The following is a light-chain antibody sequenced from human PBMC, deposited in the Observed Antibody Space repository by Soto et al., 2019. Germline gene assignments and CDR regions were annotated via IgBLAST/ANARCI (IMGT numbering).Light chain of an antibody. CDR2: EIN. J-gene: IGLJ3*02. CDR1: TSNIGNNY. CDR3: GTWDSSLSAGV. V-gene: IGLV1-51*01. Sequence: QSVLTQPPSVSAASGQKVTISCSGRTSNIGNNYVYWYQQLPGTAPKLLIYEINKRASGIPDRFSGSKSGTSATLGITGLQTGDEADYYCGTWDSSLSAGVFGGGTKVTVL.